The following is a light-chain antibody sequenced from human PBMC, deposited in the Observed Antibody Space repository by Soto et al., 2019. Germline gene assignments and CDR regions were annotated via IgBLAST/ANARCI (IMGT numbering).Light chain of an antibody. CDR3: QVWDSSSDHYV. V-gene: IGLV3-21*04. CDR1: KIGSKS. J-gene: IGLJ1*01. CDR2: YDS. Sequence: SYELTQPPSVSVAPGQTARITCGGNKIGSKSVHWFQQKPGQAPVLVIYYDSDRPSGSPERFSGSNSGNTATLTISRVEAGDEADYYCQVWDSSSDHYVFGTGTKLTVL.